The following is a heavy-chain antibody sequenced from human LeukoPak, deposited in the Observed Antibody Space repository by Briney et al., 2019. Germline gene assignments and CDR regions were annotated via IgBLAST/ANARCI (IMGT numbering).Heavy chain of an antibody. J-gene: IGHJ4*02. CDR3: ARQQVVPAATPKRYFDY. CDR1: GGSISSYY. Sequence: SETLSLTCTVSGGSISSYYWSWLRQPPGKGLEWIGYIYTSGSTNYNPSLKSRVTISVDTSKNQFSLKLSSVTAADTAVYYCARQQVVPAATPKRYFDYWGQGTLVTVSS. CDR2: IYTSGST. D-gene: IGHD2-2*01. V-gene: IGHV4-4*09.